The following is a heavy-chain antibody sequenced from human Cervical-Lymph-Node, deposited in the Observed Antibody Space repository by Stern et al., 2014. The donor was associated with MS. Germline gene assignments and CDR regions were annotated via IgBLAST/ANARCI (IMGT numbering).Heavy chain of an antibody. CDR2: IRGSGGST. D-gene: IGHD6-19*01. CDR3: AKDRAQSIAMAGRIDY. J-gene: IGHJ4*02. V-gene: IGHV3-23*04. CDR1: GFTFNTYA. Sequence: VQLVESGGGLVQPGGSLRLSCVASGFTFNTYAMSWVRQAPGKGLERVSVIRGSGGSTYDADSVKGRFTISRDNSRNTLFLQMNSLRVEDTAVYYCAKDRAQSIAMAGRIDYWAREPWSPSPQ.